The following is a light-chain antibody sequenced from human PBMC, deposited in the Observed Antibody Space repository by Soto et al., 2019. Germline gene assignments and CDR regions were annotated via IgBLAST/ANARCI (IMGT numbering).Light chain of an antibody. Sequence: DIQMTQSPSSVSASVGDRVTITCRASQGISTWLAWFQQKPGKAPKLLIYATSILQSGVPSRFSGSGSGTDFTLTISSLQPEDCATYYCQQAINFPYTFGHGTKLEIE. CDR1: QGISTW. V-gene: IGKV1D-12*01. CDR3: QQAINFPYT. J-gene: IGKJ2*01. CDR2: ATS.